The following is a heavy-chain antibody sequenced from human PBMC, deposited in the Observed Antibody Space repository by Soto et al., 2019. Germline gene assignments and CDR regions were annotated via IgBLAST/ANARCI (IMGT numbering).Heavy chain of an antibody. D-gene: IGHD1-26*01. J-gene: IGHJ4*02. CDR2: IYWDDDK. CDR3: AHRKSGSYFDY. Sequence: HITLKESGPTLVKPTQTLTLTCTFSGFSLRTSTVCVGWIRQPPGKDLEWLALIYWDDDKRYSPSLKTRLTITRDNSKNQVVLTMTNMDPVDTATYYCAHRKSGSYFDYWGQGTLVTVSA. V-gene: IGHV2-5*02. CDR1: GFSLRTSTVC.